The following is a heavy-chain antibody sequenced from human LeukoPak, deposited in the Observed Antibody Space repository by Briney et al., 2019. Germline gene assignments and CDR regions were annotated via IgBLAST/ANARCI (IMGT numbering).Heavy chain of an antibody. Sequence: GGSLRLSCAASGFTFSNYAMSWVRQAPGKGLEWVSPISDSGGSTYYADSVKGRFTISRDNSKNTLYLQMNSLRAEDTAVYYCARDAGEVNDYWGQGTLVTVSS. CDR2: ISDSGGST. D-gene: IGHD3-10*01. CDR1: GFTFSNYA. CDR3: ARDAGEVNDY. V-gene: IGHV3-23*01. J-gene: IGHJ4*02.